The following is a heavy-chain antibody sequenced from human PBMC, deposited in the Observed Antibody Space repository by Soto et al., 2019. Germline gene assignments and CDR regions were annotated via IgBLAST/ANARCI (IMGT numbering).Heavy chain of an antibody. D-gene: IGHD5-12*01. J-gene: IGHJ4*02. CDR2: IYYSGIT. V-gene: IGHV4-31*03. CDR1: GDSISSEGYY. Sequence: QVRLQESGPGLLKPSQTLSLTCSVSGDSISSEGYYWSWIRQHPGKGLEWIGYIYYSGITYYKSSLQSRVALSLDTSKNQCSLILTSVTAADTAVYYCASLHSGYDWESFDYWGQGIPVTVSS. CDR3: ASLHSGYDWESFDY.